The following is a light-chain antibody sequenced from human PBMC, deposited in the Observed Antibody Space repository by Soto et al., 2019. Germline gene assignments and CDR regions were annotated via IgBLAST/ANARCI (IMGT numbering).Light chain of an antibody. V-gene: IGKV3-20*01. J-gene: IGKJ4*01. CDR2: GAS. CDR3: QQYGNSPPLT. CDR1: QTFSSSY. Sequence: EVELTQSPGTLSLSPGERATLSCRASQTFSSSYLAWYQQRPGQAPRLLIYGASNRATGIPDRFSGSGSGTNFTLTISRLEPEDFAVYYCQQYGNSPPLTFGGGTKVDIK.